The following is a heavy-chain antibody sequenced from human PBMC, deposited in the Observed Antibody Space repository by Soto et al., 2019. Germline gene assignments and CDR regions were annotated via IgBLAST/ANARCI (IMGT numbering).Heavy chain of an antibody. CDR2: IYYSGST. V-gene: IGHV4-31*03. J-gene: IGHJ4*02. CDR3: AREKGCSGRSCYLIDY. CDR1: GCSISSGGYY. Sequence: SETLSLTCTVSGCSISSGGYYWSWIRQHPGKGLEWIGYIYYSGSTYYNPSLKSRVTISVDTSKNQFSLKLTSVTAADTAVYYCAREKGCSGRSCYLIDYWGQGTLVTVSS. D-gene: IGHD2-15*01.